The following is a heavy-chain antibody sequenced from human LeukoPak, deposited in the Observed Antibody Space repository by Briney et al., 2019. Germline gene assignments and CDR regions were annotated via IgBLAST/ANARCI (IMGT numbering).Heavy chain of an antibody. J-gene: IGHJ4*02. CDR1: GYTFIAYY. V-gene: IGHV1-2*02. CDR2: INPNTGGT. Sequence: GASVKVSCKASGYTFIAYYMHWVRQAPGQGLEWMGWINPNTGGTNYAQKFQGRVTMTRDTSIGTAYMELSRLRSDDTAVYYCARGCTNGVCRNDYWGQGTLVTVSS. CDR3: ARGCTNGVCRNDY. D-gene: IGHD2-8*01.